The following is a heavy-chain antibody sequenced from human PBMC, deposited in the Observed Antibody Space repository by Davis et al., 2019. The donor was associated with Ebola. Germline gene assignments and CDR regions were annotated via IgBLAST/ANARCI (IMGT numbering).Heavy chain of an antibody. D-gene: IGHD3-3*01. CDR2: IYPGESDT. V-gene: IGHV5-51*01. CDR1: GYSFTSYW. CDR3: ARFLEWKADY. J-gene: IGHJ4*02. Sequence: EESLKISCKGSGYSFTSYWIGWVRQMPGKGLEWMGIIYPGESDTRYSPSFQGQVTISADKSITTAYLQWSSLKASDTAMYYCARFLEWKADYWGQGTLVTVSS.